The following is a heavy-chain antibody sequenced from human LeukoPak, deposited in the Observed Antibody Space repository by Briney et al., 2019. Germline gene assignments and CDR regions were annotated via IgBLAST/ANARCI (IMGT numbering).Heavy chain of an antibody. CDR3: ARDRNLYTSILTFDY. V-gene: IGHV4-38-2*02. D-gene: IGHD1-14*01. J-gene: IGHJ4*02. CDR1: GYSISSGYY. Sequence: SETLSLTCSVSGYSISSGYYWGWIRQPPGQGLECIGGIYHSGSTYYNPSLKSRVTISVDTSKNQFSLKLSSVTAADTAVYYCARDRNLYTSILTFDYWGQGTLVTVSS. CDR2: IYHSGST.